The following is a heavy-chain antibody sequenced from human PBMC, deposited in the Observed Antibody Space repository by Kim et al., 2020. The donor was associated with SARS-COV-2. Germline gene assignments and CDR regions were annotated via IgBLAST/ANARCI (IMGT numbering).Heavy chain of an antibody. Sequence: SETLSLTCTVSGGSISSYYWSWIRQPPGKGLEWIGYIYYSGSTNYNPSLKSRGTISVDTSKNQFSLKLSSVTAADTAVYYCARDLLVTIFGVDHWYFDLWGRGTLVTVSS. CDR1: GGSISSYY. D-gene: IGHD3-3*01. V-gene: IGHV4-59*01. CDR3: ARDLLVTIFGVDHWYFDL. CDR2: IYYSGST. J-gene: IGHJ2*01.